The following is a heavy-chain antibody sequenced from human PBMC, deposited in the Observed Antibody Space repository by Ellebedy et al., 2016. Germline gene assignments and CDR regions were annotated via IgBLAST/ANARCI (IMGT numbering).Heavy chain of an antibody. CDR3: ARGINGSDY. CDR2: MNPDSGNT. Sequence: ASVKVSCKASGYTFTNYNINWVRQATGQGLEWMGWMNPDSGNTGLAKNFQGRVTMTRDTSISTAYMELSSPRSEDTALYYCARGINGSDYWGQGTLVTVSS. V-gene: IGHV1-8*01. D-gene: IGHD1-20*01. J-gene: IGHJ4*02. CDR1: GYTFTNYN.